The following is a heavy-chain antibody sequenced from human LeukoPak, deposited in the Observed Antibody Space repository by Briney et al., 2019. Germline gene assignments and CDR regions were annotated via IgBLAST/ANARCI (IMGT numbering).Heavy chain of an antibody. CDR1: GGTFSSYA. J-gene: IGHJ4*02. Sequence: SVKVSCKASGGTFSSYAISWVRQAPGQGLEWMGGIIPIFGTANYAQKFQGRVTITTDESTSTAYMELSSLRSEDTAVYYCARSRRGSFLVDYWGRGTLVTVSS. CDR3: ARSRRGSFLVDY. CDR2: IIPIFGTA. D-gene: IGHD3-10*01. V-gene: IGHV1-69*05.